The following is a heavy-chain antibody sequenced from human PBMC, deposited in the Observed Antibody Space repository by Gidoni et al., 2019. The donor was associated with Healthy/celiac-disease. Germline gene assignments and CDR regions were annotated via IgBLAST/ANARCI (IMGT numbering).Heavy chain of an antibody. Sequence: QVQLQESGPGLVKPSETLSLTCTVSGGSISGYYWSWIRQPPGKGLEWIGYIYYSGSTNYNPSLKSRVTISVDTSKNQFSLKLSSVTAADTAVYYCARDNSYGKFFDYWGQGTLVTVSS. CDR2: IYYSGST. CDR1: GGSISGYY. J-gene: IGHJ4*02. D-gene: IGHD5-18*01. CDR3: ARDNSYGKFFDY. V-gene: IGHV4-59*01.